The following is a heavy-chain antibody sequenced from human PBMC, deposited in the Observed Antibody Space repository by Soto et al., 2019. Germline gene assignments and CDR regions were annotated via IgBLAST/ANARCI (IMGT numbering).Heavy chain of an antibody. D-gene: IGHD1-26*01. J-gene: IGHJ4*02. V-gene: IGHV4-34*01. CDR1: GGSFSGYS. Sequence: SETLSLTCAVYGGSFSGYSWTWIRQSPGKGLEWIGQINDGGSANYNPSLKSRVTISVDTSNNEFFLELSSVTAADTAVYYCARGLFSETHYSGGWYFFDYWGQGNLVTFSS. CDR2: INDGGSA. CDR3: ARGLFSETHYSGGWYFFDY.